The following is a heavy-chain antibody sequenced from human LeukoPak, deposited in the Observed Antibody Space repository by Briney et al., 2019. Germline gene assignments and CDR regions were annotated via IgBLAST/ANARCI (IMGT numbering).Heavy chain of an antibody. J-gene: IGHJ6*04. CDR3: AELGITMIGGV. CDR1: GFNFNNHN. D-gene: IGHD3-10*02. V-gene: IGHV3-48*03. CDR2: ISSSGSTI. Sequence: QSGGSLRLSCAASGFNFNNHNMNWVRQAPGRGLEWVSYISSSGSTIYYADSVKGRFTISRDNAKNSLYLQMNSLRAEDTAVYYCAELGITMIGGVWGKGTTVTISS.